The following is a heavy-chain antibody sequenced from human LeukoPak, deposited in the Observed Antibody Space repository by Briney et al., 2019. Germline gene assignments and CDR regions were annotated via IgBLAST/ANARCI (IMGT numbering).Heavy chain of an antibody. V-gene: IGHV1-46*01. CDR1: GYAFTTYY. J-gene: IGHJ3*02. D-gene: IGHD3-9*01. Sequence: ASVKVSCKASGYAFTTYYMHWVRQAPGQGLEWMGIINPSGGSTSYAQKFQGRVTMTRDTSTTTVYMELSSLRSEDTAVYYCARVWEGLDWSTRGAFDIWGQGTMVTVSS. CDR3: ARVWEGLDWSTRGAFDI. CDR2: INPSGGST.